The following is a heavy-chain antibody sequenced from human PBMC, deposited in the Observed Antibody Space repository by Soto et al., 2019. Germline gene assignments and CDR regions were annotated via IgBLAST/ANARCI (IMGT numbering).Heavy chain of an antibody. CDR2: INHSGSA. CDR3: ARRVPSSPKGVTLVVYTGMAV. J-gene: IGHJ6*02. Sequence: AVFEGNIRDHGWRRIRKTPGKGLEWIGEINHSGSANYNPSLKSRVTISVDTSKNQFSLKLSSVTAADTAVYYCARRVPSSPKGVTLVVYTGMAVWGHRTTVPVSS. V-gene: IGHV4-34*01. CDR1: EGNIRDHG. D-gene: IGHD2-15*01.